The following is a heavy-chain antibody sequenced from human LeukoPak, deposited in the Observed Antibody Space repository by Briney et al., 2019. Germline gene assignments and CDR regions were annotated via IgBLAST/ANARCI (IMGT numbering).Heavy chain of an antibody. CDR3: ARAGGLVRGVKGNRNWFDP. D-gene: IGHD3-10*01. CDR1: GGSISSSSYY. J-gene: IGHJ5*02. Sequence: SETLSLTCTVSGGSISSSSYYWGWIRQPPGKGLEWIGSIYYSGSTYYNPSLKSRVTISVDTSKNQFSLKLSSVTAADTAVYYCARAGGLVRGVKGNRNWFDPWGQGTLVTVSS. CDR2: IYYSGST. V-gene: IGHV4-39*01.